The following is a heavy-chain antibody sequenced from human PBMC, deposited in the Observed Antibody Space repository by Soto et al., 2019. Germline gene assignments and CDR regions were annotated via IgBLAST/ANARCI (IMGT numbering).Heavy chain of an antibody. Sequence: SETLSLTCTISGGSISNYYWNWIRQPPGKGLEWIGYIYYSGSTNYNPSLKSRVTISVDTSKNQFSLRLSSVTAADTAVYYCARDTGFGVARWLDPWGQGTLVTVSS. CDR2: IYYSGST. CDR3: ARDTGFGVARWLDP. CDR1: GGSISNYY. J-gene: IGHJ5*02. V-gene: IGHV4-59*01. D-gene: IGHD3-3*01.